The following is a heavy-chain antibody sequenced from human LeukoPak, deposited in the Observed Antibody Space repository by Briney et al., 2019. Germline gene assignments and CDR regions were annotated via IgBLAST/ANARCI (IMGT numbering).Heavy chain of an antibody. V-gene: IGHV4-34*01. CDR3: ARQCCQTGRYFDWLLLDYYYGMDV. J-gene: IGHJ6*02. CDR1: GGSFSGYY. Sequence: SDTLSLTCAVYGGSFSGYYWSWIRQPPGKGLEWIGSIYYSGSTYYNPSLKSRVTISVDASKNQFSLKLSSVTAADTAVYYCARQCCQTGRYFDWLLLDYYYGMDVWGQGTTVTVSS. CDR2: IYYSGST. D-gene: IGHD3-9*01.